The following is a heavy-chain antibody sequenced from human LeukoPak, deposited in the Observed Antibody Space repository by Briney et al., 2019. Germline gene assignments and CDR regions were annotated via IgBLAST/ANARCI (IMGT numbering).Heavy chain of an antibody. CDR1: GGTFSSYA. CDR3: AREGGSNYYDSSGYEPFDY. D-gene: IGHD3-22*01. Sequence: SVNVSCKASGGTFSSYAISWVRQAPGQGLEWMGGIIPIFGTANYAQKFQGRVTITADESTSTAYMELSSLRSEDTAVYYCAREGGSNYYDSSGYEPFDYWGQGTLVTVSS. V-gene: IGHV1-69*13. J-gene: IGHJ4*02. CDR2: IIPIFGTA.